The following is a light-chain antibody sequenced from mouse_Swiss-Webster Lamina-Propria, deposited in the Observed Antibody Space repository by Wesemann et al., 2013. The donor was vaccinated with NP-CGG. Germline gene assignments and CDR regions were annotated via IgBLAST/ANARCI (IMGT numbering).Light chain of an antibody. CDR2: STS. CDR3: HQWSSYPFT. Sequence: GEKVTLTCSASSSVSSSYLYWYQQKPGSSPKLWIYSTSNLASGVPARFSGSGSGTSYSLTISSMEAEDAASYFCHQWSSYPFTFGGGTKLEIK. J-gene: IGKJ2*01. V-gene: IGKV4-79*01. CDR1: SSVSSSY.